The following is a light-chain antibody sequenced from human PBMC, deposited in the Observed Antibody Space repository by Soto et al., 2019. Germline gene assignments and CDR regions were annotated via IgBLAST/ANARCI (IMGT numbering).Light chain of an antibody. CDR2: AAS. Sequence: DIQITQSPSSLSASVGERVTITCRASQSISNYLNWYQQKPGKAPTVLIYAASSLQGGVPSRFSGSGSGTDFTLTISSLQPEDFATYHCQQSYSTPTWTVGPGTQVEIK. CDR3: QQSYSTPTWT. J-gene: IGKJ1*01. V-gene: IGKV1-39*01. CDR1: QSISNY.